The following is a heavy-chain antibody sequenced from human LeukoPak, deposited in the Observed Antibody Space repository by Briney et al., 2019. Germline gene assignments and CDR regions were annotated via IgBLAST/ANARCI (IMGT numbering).Heavy chain of an antibody. D-gene: IGHD2-21*02. CDR1: GYTFTSYG. J-gene: IGHJ4*02. V-gene: IGHV1-18*01. CDR3: ARGMVTATSPFDY. Sequence: ASVKVSCKASGYTFTSYGISWVRQAPGQGLEWMGWISAYNGNTNYAQKLQGRVTMTRDTSISTAYMELSRLRSDDTAVYYCARGMVTATSPFDYWGQGTLVTVSS. CDR2: ISAYNGNT.